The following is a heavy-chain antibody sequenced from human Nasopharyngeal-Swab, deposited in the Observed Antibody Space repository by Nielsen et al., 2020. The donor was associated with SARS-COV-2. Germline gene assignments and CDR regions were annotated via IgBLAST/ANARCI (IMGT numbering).Heavy chain of an antibody. CDR1: GFTFSSYS. D-gene: IGHD3-10*01. CDR2: ISSSSSSTI. V-gene: IGHV3-48*04. Sequence: GESLKISCAASGFTFSSYSMNWVRQAPGKGLEWVSYISSSSSSTIYYADSVKGRFTISRDNAKNSLYLQMNSLRAEDTAVYYCARGSGSYYNEEYYMDVWGKGTTVTVSS. CDR3: ARGSGSYYNEEYYMDV. J-gene: IGHJ6*03.